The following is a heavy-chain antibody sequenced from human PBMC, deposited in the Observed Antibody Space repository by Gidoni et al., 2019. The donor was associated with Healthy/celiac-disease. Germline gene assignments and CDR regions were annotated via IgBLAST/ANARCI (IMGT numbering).Heavy chain of an antibody. V-gene: IGHV1-69*01. CDR1: GGPFISYA. CDR2: IIPSFGTA. D-gene: IGHD5-18*01. J-gene: IGHJ5*02. Sequence: QVQLVQSGAEVKKPGSSVKVSCQASGGPFISYAISGVRQAPGQGLEWMGGIIPSFGTANYAQKCQGRVTITADESTSTAYMELSSLRSEDTAVYYWARDPSIQLWLGYGGFDPWGQGTLVTVSS. CDR3: ARDPSIQLWLGYGGFDP.